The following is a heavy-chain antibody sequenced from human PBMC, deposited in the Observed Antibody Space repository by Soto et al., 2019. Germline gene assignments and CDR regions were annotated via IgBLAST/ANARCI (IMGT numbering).Heavy chain of an antibody. Sequence: PGGSLRLSXAASGFTFSRYAMSWVRQAPGKGLEWVSAISGSGGSTYYADSVKGRFTISRDNSKNTLYLQMNSLRAEDTAVYYCAKDSWIVVVPAAYNWFDPWGQGTLVTVSS. V-gene: IGHV3-23*01. J-gene: IGHJ5*02. D-gene: IGHD2-2*01. CDR3: AKDSWIVVVPAAYNWFDP. CDR1: GFTFSRYA. CDR2: ISGSGGST.